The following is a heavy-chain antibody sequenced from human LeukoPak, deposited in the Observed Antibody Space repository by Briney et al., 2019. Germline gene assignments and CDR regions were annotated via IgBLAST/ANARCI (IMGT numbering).Heavy chain of an antibody. CDR1: GGSISSYY. Sequence: SETLSLTCTVSGGSISSYYWSWIRQPPGKGLEWIGYIYYSGSTNYNPSLKSRVTISVDTSKNQFSLKLSSVTAADMAVYYCASQHYYDSSVDYWGQGTLVTVSS. CDR3: ASQHYYDSSVDY. CDR2: IYYSGST. D-gene: IGHD3-22*01. V-gene: IGHV4-59*01. J-gene: IGHJ4*02.